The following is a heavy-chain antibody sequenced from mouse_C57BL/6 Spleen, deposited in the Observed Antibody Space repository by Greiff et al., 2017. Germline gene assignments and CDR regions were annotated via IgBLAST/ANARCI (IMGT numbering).Heavy chain of an antibody. Sequence: VQLQQSGAELVRPGASVTLSCKASGYTFTDYEMHWVKQTPVHGLEWIGAIDPETGSTAYNQKFKGKAILTADKSSSTAYMELRSLTSEDSAVYYCTPTGRFAYWGQGTLVTVSA. CDR2: IDPETGST. J-gene: IGHJ3*01. CDR3: TPTGRFAY. V-gene: IGHV1-15*01. CDR1: GYTFTDYE. D-gene: IGHD4-1*02.